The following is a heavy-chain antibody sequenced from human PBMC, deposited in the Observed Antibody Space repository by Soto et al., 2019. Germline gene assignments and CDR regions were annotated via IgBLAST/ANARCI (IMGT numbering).Heavy chain of an antibody. CDR3: ARTSGVRGVDY. J-gene: IGHJ4*02. D-gene: IGHD3-10*01. CDR1: GGSVSSGSYY. CDR2: IYYSGST. Sequence: PSETLSLTCTVSGGSVSSGSYYWSWIRQPPGKGLEWIGYIYYSGSTNYNPSLKSRVTISVDTSKNQFSLKLSSVTAADTAVYYCARTSGVRGVDYWGQGTLVTVSS. V-gene: IGHV4-61*01.